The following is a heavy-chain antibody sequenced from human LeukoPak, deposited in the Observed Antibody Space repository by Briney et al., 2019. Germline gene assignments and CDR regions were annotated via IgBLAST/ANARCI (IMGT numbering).Heavy chain of an antibody. CDR1: GGSINNYY. D-gene: IGHD6-25*01. J-gene: IGHJ2*01. V-gene: IGHV4-59*08. CDR3: ARQGGGFWYFDL. Sequence: KPSETLSLTCSVSGGSINNYYWSWIRQPPGKGLEWIGYIYYSGSTNYNPSLKSRVTISVDTSENQFSLKLSSVTAADTAVYYCARQGGGFWYFDLWGRGTLVTVSS. CDR2: IYYSGST.